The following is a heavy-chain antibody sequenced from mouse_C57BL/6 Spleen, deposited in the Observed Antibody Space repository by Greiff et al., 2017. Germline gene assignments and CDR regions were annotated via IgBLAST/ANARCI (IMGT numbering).Heavy chain of an antibody. V-gene: IGHV5-16*01. CDR3: ARDYHDYRGGYFDV. Sequence: DVHLVESEGGLVQPGSSMKLSCTASGFTFSDYYMAWVRQVPEKGLEWVANINYDGSSTYYLDSLKSRFIISRDNAKNILYLQMSSLKSEDTATYYCARDYHDYRGGYFDVWGTGTTVTVSS. CDR1: GFTFSDYY. D-gene: IGHD2-4*01. J-gene: IGHJ1*03. CDR2: INYDGSST.